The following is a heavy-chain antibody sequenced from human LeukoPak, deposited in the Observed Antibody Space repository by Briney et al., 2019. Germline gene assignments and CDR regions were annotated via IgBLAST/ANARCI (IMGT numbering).Heavy chain of an antibody. CDR2: IRRKAHGGTT. V-gene: IGHV3-49*04. CDR3: TRVTYYYDNSGYFHFDY. CDR1: GFTFGDYA. Sequence: GGSLRLSCTASGFTFGDYAMSWVRQTPGKGLEWVSFIRRKAHGGTTEYAASVKGRFSSSRDDSKSIAYLQMNSLKTEDTAVYFCTRVTYYYDNSGYFHFDYWGQGTLVTVSS. J-gene: IGHJ4*02. D-gene: IGHD3-22*01.